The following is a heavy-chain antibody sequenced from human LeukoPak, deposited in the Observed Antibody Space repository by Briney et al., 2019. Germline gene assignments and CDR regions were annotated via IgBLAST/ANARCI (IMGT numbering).Heavy chain of an antibody. V-gene: IGHV3-21*01. Sequence: GGSLRLSCAASGFTFSSYSMNWVRQAPGKGLEWVSSISSSSSCIYYADSVKGRFTISRDNAKNSLYLQMNSLRAEDTAVYYCARIRGYCSSTSCGGYFDYWGQGTLVTVSS. CDR3: ARIRGYCSSTSCGGYFDY. D-gene: IGHD2-2*01. CDR1: GFTFSSYS. J-gene: IGHJ4*02. CDR2: ISSSSSCI.